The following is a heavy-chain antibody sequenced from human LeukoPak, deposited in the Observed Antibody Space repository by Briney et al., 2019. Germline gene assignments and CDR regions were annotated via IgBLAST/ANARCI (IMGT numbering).Heavy chain of an antibody. J-gene: IGHJ4*02. D-gene: IGHD3-16*01. CDR1: GFTFSSYA. V-gene: IGHV3-7*01. Sequence: PGGSLRLSCAASGFTFSSYAMSWVRQAPGKGLEWVANIKQDGSEKYYVDSVKGRFTISRDNAKNSLYLQMNSLRAEDTAVYYCARASITFGGVLYWGQGTLVTVSS. CDR3: ARASITFGGVLY. CDR2: IKQDGSEK.